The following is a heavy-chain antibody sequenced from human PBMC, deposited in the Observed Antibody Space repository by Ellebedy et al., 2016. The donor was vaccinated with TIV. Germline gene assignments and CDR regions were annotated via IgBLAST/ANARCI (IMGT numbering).Heavy chain of an antibody. CDR2: IDAVFGTT. Sequence: SVKVSCKASRGIFRRNAFSWVRQAPGQGLEWLGGIDAVFGTTTYAQKFQGRVTITADESTSTVYMEMSSLTAEDTAAYYCARYSGYHFRGKYFDYWGQGTLVTVS. V-gene: IGHV1-69*13. D-gene: IGHD5-12*01. CDR1: RGIFRRNA. CDR3: ARYSGYHFRGKYFDY. J-gene: IGHJ4*02.